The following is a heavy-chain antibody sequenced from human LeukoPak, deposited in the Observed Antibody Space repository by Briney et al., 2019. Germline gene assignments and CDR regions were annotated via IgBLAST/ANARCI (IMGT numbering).Heavy chain of an antibody. CDR2: IGSDGSEK. J-gene: IGHJ6*03. CDR1: GFNFTKYV. V-gene: IGHV3-30*02. Sequence: GGSLRLSCAASGFNFTKYVMNWVRQAPGKGLEWVSSIGSDGSEKHDADSVKGRFTISRDNSKNTLYLQMNSLKTEDTAVYYCTTVAHYDFWSGYYPGLYYYYYMDVWGKGTTVTVSS. D-gene: IGHD3-3*01. CDR3: TTVAHYDFWSGYYPGLYYYYYMDV.